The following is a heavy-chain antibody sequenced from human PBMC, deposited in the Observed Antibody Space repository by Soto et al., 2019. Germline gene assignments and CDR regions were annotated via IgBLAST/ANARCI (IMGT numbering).Heavy chain of an antibody. CDR1: GLTFSDSA. V-gene: IGHV3-73*01. Sequence: PGGSLRLSCAASGLTFSDSAIHWVRQASGKGLEWVGRIRSKSNTYATAYAASVKGRFTISRDDSKNTAYLQMNSLKTEDTAVYYCSKLFTTVIRMDVWGKGTTVAVSS. J-gene: IGHJ6*03. D-gene: IGHD4-17*01. CDR3: SKLFTTVIRMDV. CDR2: IRSKSNTYAT.